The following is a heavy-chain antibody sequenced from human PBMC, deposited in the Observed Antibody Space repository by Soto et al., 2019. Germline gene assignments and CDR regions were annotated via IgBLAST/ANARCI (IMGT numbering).Heavy chain of an antibody. J-gene: IGHJ5*02. CDR1: GFTFSSYG. Sequence: GGSLRLSCAASGFTFSSYGMHWVRQAPGKGLEWVAVIWYDGSNKYYADSVKGRFTISRDNSKNTLYLQMNSLRAEDTAVYYCARAGGPYSGYDSPRLDPWGQGTLGTVSS. V-gene: IGHV3-33*01. CDR3: ARAGGPYSGYDSPRLDP. D-gene: IGHD5-12*01. CDR2: IWYDGSNK.